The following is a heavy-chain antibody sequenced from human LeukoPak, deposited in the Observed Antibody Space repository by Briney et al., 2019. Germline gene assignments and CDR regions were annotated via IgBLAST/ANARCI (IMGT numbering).Heavy chain of an antibody. D-gene: IGHD3/OR15-3a*01. Sequence: GGSLRLSCAASGFTFSSYGMHWVRQAPGKGLEWVAGISYHGSNKYYVDSVKGRFTISRDNPKNTLYLQINSLRADDTAVYYCAKVFREMRTGYGMGVWGQGTTVTVSS. V-gene: IGHV3-30*18. CDR3: AKVFREMRTGYGMGV. CDR2: ISYHGSNK. J-gene: IGHJ6*02. CDR1: GFTFSSYG.